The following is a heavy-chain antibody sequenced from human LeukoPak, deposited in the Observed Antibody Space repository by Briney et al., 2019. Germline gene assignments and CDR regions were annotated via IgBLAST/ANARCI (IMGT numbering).Heavy chain of an antibody. J-gene: IGHJ5*02. CDR2: ISYDGSNK. CDR1: GFTFSSYA. CDR3: ARESSGFDP. V-gene: IGHV3-30*04. Sequence: GGSPRLSCAASGFTFSSYAMHWVRQAPGKGLEWVAVISYDGSNKYYADSVKGRFTISRDNSKNTLYLQMNSLRAEDTAVYYCARESSGFDPWGQGTLVTVSS.